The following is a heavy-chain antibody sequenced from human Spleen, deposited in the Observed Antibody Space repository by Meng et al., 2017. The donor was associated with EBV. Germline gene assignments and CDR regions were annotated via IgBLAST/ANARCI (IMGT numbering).Heavy chain of an antibody. Sequence: QEQLVQYGDEVKKPGASVKTSGNTAGYTLTGYYTHWVRQAPGQGLEWMGWINPISGGTNYAQKFQGWVNMTRDTSISTAYMELTRLRSNDTAVYYCARRRSYSDSFDYWGQGTLVTVSS. J-gene: IGHJ4*02. CDR3: ARRRSYSDSFDY. CDR1: GYTLTGYY. CDR2: INPISGGT. V-gene: IGHV1-2*04. D-gene: IGHD2-21*01.